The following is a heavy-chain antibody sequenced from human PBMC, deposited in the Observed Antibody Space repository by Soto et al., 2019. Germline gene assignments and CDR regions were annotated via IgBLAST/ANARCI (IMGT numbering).Heavy chain of an antibody. CDR2: IYKDFT. CDR3: AREPRYCSGGSCSIMGDAFDI. V-gene: IGHV3-66*01. J-gene: IGHJ3*02. CDR1: GFTVTDIY. Sequence: EGQLVESGGGLVQPGGSLRLSCVASGFTVTDIYMNWVRQAPGKGLEWVSVIYKDFTDYADFVKGRFSVSTDSSMNALYLQMDNLRDEDTAVYYCAREPRYCSGGSCSIMGDAFDIWGQGAMVTVSS. D-gene: IGHD2-15*01.